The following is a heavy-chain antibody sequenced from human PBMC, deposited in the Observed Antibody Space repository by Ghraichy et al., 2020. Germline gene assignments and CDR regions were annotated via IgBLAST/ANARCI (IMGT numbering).Heavy chain of an antibody. CDR3: VHSGRHYYDSKNYWFDF. Sequence: SGPTLVKPSQTLTLTCSFSGFSLSSNGVGVGWIRQPPGKALESLALIYWNGDKFYSPSLKSRLTITRDTSKNQVVLTMTNMDPVDTATYICVHSGRHYYDSKNYWFDFWGQGTLVTVSS. CDR2: IYWNGDK. CDR1: GFSLSSNGVG. D-gene: IGHD3-16*01. V-gene: IGHV2-5*01. J-gene: IGHJ4*02.